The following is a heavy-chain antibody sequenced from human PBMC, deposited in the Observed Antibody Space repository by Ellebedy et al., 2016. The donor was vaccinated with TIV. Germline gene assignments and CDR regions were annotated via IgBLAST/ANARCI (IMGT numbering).Heavy chain of an antibody. Sequence: SETLSLXXTVSGGSISSSSYYWGWIRQPPGKGLEWIGSIYYSGSTYYNPSLKSRVTISVDTSKNQFSLKLSSVTAADTAVYYCARGGSGYDYWGQGTLVTVSS. V-gene: IGHV4-39*07. J-gene: IGHJ4*02. CDR1: GGSISSSSYY. D-gene: IGHD3-3*01. CDR3: ARGGSGYDY. CDR2: IYYSGST.